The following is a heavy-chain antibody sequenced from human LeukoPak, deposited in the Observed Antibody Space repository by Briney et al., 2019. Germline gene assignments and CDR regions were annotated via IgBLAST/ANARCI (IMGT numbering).Heavy chain of an antibody. J-gene: IGHJ5*02. CDR2: INHSGST. Sequence: SETLSLTCAVYGGSFSGYYWSWIRQPPGKGLEWIGEINHSGSTNYNPSLKSRVTISVDTSKNQFSLKLSSVTAADTAVYYCARVPGVHGPPAAWGQGTLVTVSS. V-gene: IGHV4-34*01. D-gene: IGHD3-10*01. CDR1: GGSFSGYY. CDR3: ARVPGVHGPPAA.